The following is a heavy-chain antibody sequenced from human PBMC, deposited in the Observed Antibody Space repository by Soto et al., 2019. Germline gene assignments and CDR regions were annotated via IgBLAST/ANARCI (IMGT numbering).Heavy chain of an antibody. D-gene: IGHD2-2*01. CDR1: GGSFRGYY. Sequence: SETLSLTCAFYGGSFRGYYWSLIRQPPGKGLEWIGEINHSGSTNYNPSLKSRVTISVDTSKNQFSLKLSSVTAADTAVYYCAVNLVVPAATVDYWGQGTLVTVSS. V-gene: IGHV4-34*01. J-gene: IGHJ4*02. CDR2: INHSGST. CDR3: AVNLVVPAATVDY.